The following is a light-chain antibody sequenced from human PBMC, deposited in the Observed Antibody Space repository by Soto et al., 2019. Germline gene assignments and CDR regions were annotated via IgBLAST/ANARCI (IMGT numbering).Light chain of an antibody. CDR2: DAS. J-gene: IGKJ3*01. CDR3: QHRSSWPGA. V-gene: IGKV3-11*01. CDR1: QSVSSF. Sequence: EVVLTQSPDTLSLSPGERATLSCRASQSVSSFLAWYQQKPGQAPRLLIYDASNRATGIPAGFSGSGSGTDFTLTISSLEPEDFAVYYCQHRSSWPGAFGPGTKVDTK.